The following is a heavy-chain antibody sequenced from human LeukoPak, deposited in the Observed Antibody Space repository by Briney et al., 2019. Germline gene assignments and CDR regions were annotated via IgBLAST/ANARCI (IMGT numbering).Heavy chain of an antibody. CDR2: INPNSGGT. V-gene: IGHV1-2*02. J-gene: IGHJ4*02. CDR1: GYTFTGYY. D-gene: IGHD6-13*01. CDR3: ARTLRYSSTSGGIYQMNFDY. Sequence: GASVKVSCKASGYTFTGYYMHWVRQAPGQGLEWMGWINPNSGGTNYAQKFQGRVTMTRDTSISTAYMELSRLRSDDTAVYYCARTLRYSSTSGGIYQMNFDYWGQGTLVTVSS.